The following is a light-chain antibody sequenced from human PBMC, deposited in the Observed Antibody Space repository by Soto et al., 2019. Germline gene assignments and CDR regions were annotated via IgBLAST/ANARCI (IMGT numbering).Light chain of an antibody. V-gene: IGKV3-20*01. Sequence: EIVLTQSPGTLSLSPGERATLSCRASQSVSSSYLAWYQQKPGQAPRLLIYGASSRATGIPDRFSGSGSGTDFTLTISRLEPEEFAVYYCQQYGSSPPFTFVGGTKVEIK. J-gene: IGKJ4*01. CDR2: GAS. CDR1: QSVSSSY. CDR3: QQYGSSPPFT.